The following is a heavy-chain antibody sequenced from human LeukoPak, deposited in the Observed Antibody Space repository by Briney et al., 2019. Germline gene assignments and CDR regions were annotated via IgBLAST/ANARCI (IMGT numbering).Heavy chain of an antibody. V-gene: IGHV3-21*01. D-gene: IGHD6-13*01. CDR2: ISSSSSYI. Sequence: GGSLRLSCAASGFTFSSYSMNWVRQAPGKRLEWVSSISSSSSYIYYADSVKGRFTISRDNAKNSLYLQMNSLRAEDTAVYYCASPYSSRWYELCYWGQGTLVTVSS. CDR1: GFTFSSYS. CDR3: ASPYSSRWYELCY. J-gene: IGHJ4*02.